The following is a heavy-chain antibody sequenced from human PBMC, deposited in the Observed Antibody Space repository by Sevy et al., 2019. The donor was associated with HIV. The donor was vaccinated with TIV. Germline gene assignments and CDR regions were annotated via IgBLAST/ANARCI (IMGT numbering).Heavy chain of an antibody. Sequence: SETLSLTYTVSGGSITSLYWNWIRQPPGKGLEWIANIYYNGHINYNPSLKSRVTLSLDTSKNQFSLRLSSVTAADRAMYYCAGENAWGRGYSWGQGTLVTVSS. V-gene: IGHV4-59*08. J-gene: IGHJ4*02. CDR1: GGSITSLY. CDR3: AGENAWGRGYS. CDR2: IYYNGHI. D-gene: IGHD1-26*01.